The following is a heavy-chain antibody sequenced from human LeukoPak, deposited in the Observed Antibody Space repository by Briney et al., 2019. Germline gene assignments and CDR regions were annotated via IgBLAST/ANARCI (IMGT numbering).Heavy chain of an antibody. D-gene: IGHD4-17*01. CDR2: INSDGSST. V-gene: IGHV3-74*01. CDR1: GFTFSSYW. J-gene: IGHJ4*02. CDR3: ARAGLFGDYGDYVGYFDY. Sequence: PGGSLRLSCAASGFTFSSYWMHWVRQAPGKGLVWVSRINSDGSSTSYADSVKGRFTISRDNAKNTLYLQMNSLRAEDTAVYYCARAGLFGDYGDYVGYFDYWGQGTLVTVSS.